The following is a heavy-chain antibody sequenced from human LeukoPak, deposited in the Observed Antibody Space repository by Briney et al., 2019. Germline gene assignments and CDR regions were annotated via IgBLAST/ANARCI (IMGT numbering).Heavy chain of an antibody. D-gene: IGHD1/OR15-1a*01. V-gene: IGHV3-23*01. Sequence: GGSLRLSCAASGFTFSSYGMSWVRQAPGKGLEWVSAISGSGGSTYYADSVKGRFTISRDNSKNTLYLQMNSLRAEDTAVYYCATSESQTRFDYWGQGTPVTVSS. CDR1: GFTFSSYG. CDR3: ATSESQTRFDY. J-gene: IGHJ4*02. CDR2: ISGSGGST.